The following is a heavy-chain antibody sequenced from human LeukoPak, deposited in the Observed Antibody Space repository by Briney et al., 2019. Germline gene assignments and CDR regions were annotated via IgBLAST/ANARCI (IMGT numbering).Heavy chain of an antibody. V-gene: IGHV3-7*01. D-gene: IGHD3-22*01. CDR2: IKQDGSEK. CDR1: AFTFSSYW. J-gene: IGHJ6*03. Sequence: PGGSLRLSYAASAFTFSSYWMSWVRQAPGKGLEWVPNIKQDGSEKYYVDSVQGRFNISRDNAKNSLYLQMNSLRAEDTAVYYCARFGTYYDSSGYYGFYYYMDVWGKGTTVTVSS. CDR3: ARFGTYYDSSGYYGFYYYMDV.